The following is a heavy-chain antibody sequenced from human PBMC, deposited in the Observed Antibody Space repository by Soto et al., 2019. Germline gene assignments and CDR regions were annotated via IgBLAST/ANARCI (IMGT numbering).Heavy chain of an antibody. D-gene: IGHD3-10*01. CDR3: ERGVRFF. J-gene: IGHJ4*02. V-gene: IGHV3-30-3*01. CDR2: ISYDGSNK. CDR1: GFTFSSYA. Sequence: QVQLVESGGGVVQPGRSLRLSCAASGFTFSSYAMHWVRQAPGKGLEWVAVISYDGSNKYYADSVKGRFTISRDNSKKTLYLQMNSLRAEDTAVYYCERGVRFFWGQGTLVTVSS.